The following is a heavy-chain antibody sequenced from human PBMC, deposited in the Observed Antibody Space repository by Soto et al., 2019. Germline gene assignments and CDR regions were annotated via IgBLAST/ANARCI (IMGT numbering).Heavy chain of an antibody. CDR1: GYTFTSYG. CDR2: IGAYNGNT. D-gene: IGHD3-16*02. V-gene: IGHV1-18*01. J-gene: IGHJ6*04. Sequence: QVQLVQSGAAVKKPGASVKVSCKASGYTFTSYGISWVRQAPGQGLEWMGWIGAYNGNTNYAQKLQGRVTMNTDTPTSTDYIELRSLRSADTAVYACARYRPTRDVLGEGTTVTVSS. CDR3: ARYRPTRDV.